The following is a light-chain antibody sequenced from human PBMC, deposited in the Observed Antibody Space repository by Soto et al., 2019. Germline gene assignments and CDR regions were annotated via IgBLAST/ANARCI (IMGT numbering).Light chain of an antibody. Sequence: DIQMTQSPSSRSASVGDRITITCRASQSISRYLNWYQNKPGKAPKLLINAASSLERGVPSRLSGAGSGTDFTIKISSMQPDHFATYYCQKNYRAXPWTFGPGPKV. CDR2: AAS. CDR1: QSISRY. J-gene: IGKJ1*01. V-gene: IGKV1-39*01. CDR3: QKNYRAXPWT.